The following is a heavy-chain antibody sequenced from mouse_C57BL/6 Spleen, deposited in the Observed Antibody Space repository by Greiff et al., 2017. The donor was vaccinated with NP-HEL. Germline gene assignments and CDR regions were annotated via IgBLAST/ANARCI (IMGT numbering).Heavy chain of an antibody. CDR1: GYTFTSYW. Sequence: QVQLQQPGAELVKPGASVKMSCKASGYTFTSYWITWVKQRPGQGLEWIGDIYPGSGSTNYNEKFKSKATLTVDTSSSTAYMQLSSLTSEDSAVYYCAREGGNYEGPFAYWGQGTLVTVSA. CDR3: AREGGNYEGPFAY. CDR2: IYPGSGST. D-gene: IGHD2-1*01. J-gene: IGHJ3*01. V-gene: IGHV1-55*01.